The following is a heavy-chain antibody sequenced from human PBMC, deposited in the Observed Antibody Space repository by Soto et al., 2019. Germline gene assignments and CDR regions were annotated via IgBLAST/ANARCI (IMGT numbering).Heavy chain of an antibody. CDR3: AKDPSKPPPAYGMDV. CDR2: ISYDGTYE. Sequence: SLQLCCAASGVIFNSSGMHWVRQAPGKGLEWVATISYDGTYEYYADSVKGRFTISRDNSKNTLYLQMNSLGAEDTALYYCAKDPSKPPPAYGMDVWGQGTTVTVSS. V-gene: IGHV3-30*18. J-gene: IGHJ6*02. CDR1: GVIFNSSG.